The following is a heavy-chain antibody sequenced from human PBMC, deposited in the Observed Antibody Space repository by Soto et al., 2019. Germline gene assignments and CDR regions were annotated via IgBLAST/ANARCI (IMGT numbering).Heavy chain of an antibody. V-gene: IGHV1-69*01. CDR1: GGTVNSYA. D-gene: IGHD5-18*01. CDR2: IIPIFGTA. Sequence: PVEVCCKSSGGTVNSYAVCWALHDTRQGLEWIGGIIPIFGTANYAQKFKGRVTITADESTSTAYMELSSLRSEDTAVYYCAQGLPGDTAIFMRQGIYVMDVWGQGTTVTVSS. J-gene: IGHJ6*02. CDR3: AQGLPGDTAIFMRQGIYVMDV.